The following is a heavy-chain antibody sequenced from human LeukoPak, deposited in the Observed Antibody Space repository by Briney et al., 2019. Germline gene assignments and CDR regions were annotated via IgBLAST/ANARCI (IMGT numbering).Heavy chain of an antibody. Sequence: SETLSPTCGVSGGSITSTNYRTWVRQPPGKGLEWIGEVNLQGSTNYNPSLMGRVAISVDMSENHLSLQLTSVTAADTAVYYCAREGGPYRPLDYSGQGTLVTVSS. V-gene: IGHV4-4*02. CDR2: VNLQGST. J-gene: IGHJ4*02. CDR1: GGSITSTNY. CDR3: AREGGPYRPLDY.